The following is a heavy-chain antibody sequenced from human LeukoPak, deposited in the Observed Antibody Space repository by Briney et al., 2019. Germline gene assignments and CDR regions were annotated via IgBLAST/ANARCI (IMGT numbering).Heavy chain of an antibody. CDR2: INHSGST. V-gene: IGHV4-34*01. Sequence: SETLSLTCAVYGGSFSGYYWSWIRQPPGKGLEWIGEINHSGSTNYNPSLKSRVTISVDTSKNQFSLKLSSVTAADTAVYYCARYSHCSGGSCYFYDYWGQGTLVTVSS. CDR3: ARYSHCSGGSCYFYDY. D-gene: IGHD2-15*01. J-gene: IGHJ4*02. CDR1: GGSFSGYY.